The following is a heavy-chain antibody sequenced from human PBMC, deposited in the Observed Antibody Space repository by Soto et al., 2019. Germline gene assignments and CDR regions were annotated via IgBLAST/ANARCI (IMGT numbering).Heavy chain of an antibody. Sequence: GESLKISCKGSGYSFTSYWIGWVRQMPGKGLEWMGIIYPGDSDTRYSPSFQGQVTISADKSISTAYLQWSSLKASDTAMYYCARLGDCSGGSCYSEPFDYWRQGTLVTVSS. CDR3: ARLGDCSGGSCYSEPFDY. J-gene: IGHJ4*02. CDR1: GYSFTSYW. D-gene: IGHD2-15*01. V-gene: IGHV5-51*01. CDR2: IYPGDSDT.